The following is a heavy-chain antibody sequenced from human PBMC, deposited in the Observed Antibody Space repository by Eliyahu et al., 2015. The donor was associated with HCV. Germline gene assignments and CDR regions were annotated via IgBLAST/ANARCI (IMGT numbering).Heavy chain of an antibody. CDR3: ASGGGGIAVTGTGGWFDP. CDR1: GGSITTYY. D-gene: IGHD6-19*01. Sequence: QVQLQESGPRLVKPSETLSLTCTVSGGSITTYYWSWIRQPPGKGLEWIGYIHYSGSTNYNPSLKSRVTISLDTSKSQFSLNLTAVTAADTAMYYCASGGGGIAVTGTGGWFDPWGQGTLVTVSS. CDR2: IHYSGST. J-gene: IGHJ5*02. V-gene: IGHV4-59*01.